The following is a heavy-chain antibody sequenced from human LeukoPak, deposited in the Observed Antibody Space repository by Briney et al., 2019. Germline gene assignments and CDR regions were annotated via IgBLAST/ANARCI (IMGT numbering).Heavy chain of an antibody. V-gene: IGHV3-30*04. CDR2: ISFDGTNE. CDR3: ARDLLDNYGNAGGY. J-gene: IGHJ4*02. Sequence: PGGSLRLSCAASGFTFSSFAMHWVRQAPGKGLEWVALISFDGTNEYYADSVKGRFTISRDNSKNTLYLHINSLRAEDTAVHFCARDLLDNYGNAGGYWGQGTLVTVSS. D-gene: IGHD5-18*01. CDR1: GFTFSSFA.